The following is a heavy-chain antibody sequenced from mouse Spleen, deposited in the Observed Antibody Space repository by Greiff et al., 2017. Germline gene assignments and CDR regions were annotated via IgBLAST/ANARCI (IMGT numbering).Heavy chain of an antibody. Sequence: QVQLQQPGAELVKPGASVKVSCKASGSTFTSYWMHWVKQRPGQGLEWIGRIHPSDSDTNYNQKFKGKATLTVDKSSSTAYSQLSSLTSDDSAVYYCSLTTVGSLYFDYWGQGTTLTVSS. CDR3: SLTTVGSLYFDY. V-gene: IGHV1-74*01. CDR2: IHPSDSDT. J-gene: IGHJ2*01. CDR1: GSTFTSYW. D-gene: IGHD1-1*01.